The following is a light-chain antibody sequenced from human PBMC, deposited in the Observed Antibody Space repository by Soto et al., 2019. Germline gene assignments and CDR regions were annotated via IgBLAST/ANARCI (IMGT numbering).Light chain of an antibody. V-gene: IGLV2-14*01. CDR1: SSDAGGYNY. CDR3: SSYTSSSTLYV. J-gene: IGLJ1*01. CDR2: EVT. Sequence: ALTQPASVSGSPGQSITISCTGTSSDAGGYNYVSWYKQHPGKAPKLMIYEVTNRPSGVSNRFSGSKSGNTASLTISGLQAEDEADYYCSSYTSSSTLYVFGPGTKGTVL.